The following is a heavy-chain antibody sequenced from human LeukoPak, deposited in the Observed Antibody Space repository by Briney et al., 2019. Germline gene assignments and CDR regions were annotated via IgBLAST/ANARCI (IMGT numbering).Heavy chain of an antibody. Sequence: GGSLRLSCAASGFTFSTYAMHWVRQAPGKRLECISSISSNGDNTYYAKSVKGRFTISRDNSKNTLYLQMGSLRAEDTAVYYCARGPEKSLRYYFHYWGQGTLVTVSS. CDR3: ARGPEKSLRYYFHY. J-gene: IGHJ4*02. CDR1: GFTFSTYA. V-gene: IGHV3-64*01. CDR2: ISSNGDNT.